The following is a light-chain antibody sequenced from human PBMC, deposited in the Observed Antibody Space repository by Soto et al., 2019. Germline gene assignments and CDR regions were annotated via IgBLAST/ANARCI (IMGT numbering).Light chain of an antibody. CDR2: DVA. Sequence: VLTQPASVSDSPGQSITISCTGTSSDVGGSNFVSWYQQHPGKPPKLIICDVANRPSGVSNRFSGSKSGSTASLIISRLQTEDEADYYCVSYTSSTTYVFGTGTKVTVL. J-gene: IGLJ1*01. CDR3: VSYTSSTTYV. CDR1: SSDVGGSNF. V-gene: IGLV2-14*03.